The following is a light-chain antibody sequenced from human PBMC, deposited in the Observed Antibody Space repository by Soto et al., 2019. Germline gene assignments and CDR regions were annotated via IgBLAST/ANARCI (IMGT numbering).Light chain of an antibody. J-gene: IGKJ5*01. CDR2: DAS. V-gene: IGKV3-20*01. CDR1: QSVSSSY. CDR3: QQYGYSPIT. Sequence: EIGVNQSPGTLSLTQRERATLSCRASQSVSSSYLAWYQKKPGQAPRLLMSDASSRATGIPDRFSGGGSGTDFTLTISRLEPEDFAVYYCQQYGYSPITCGQVTRLEIK.